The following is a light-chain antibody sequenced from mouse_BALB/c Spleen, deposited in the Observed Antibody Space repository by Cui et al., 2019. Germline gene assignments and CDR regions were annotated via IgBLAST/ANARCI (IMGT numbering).Light chain of an antibody. CDR1: SSVSY. CDR3: HQWSSYPWT. CDR2: STS. V-gene: IGKV4-80*01. J-gene: IGKJ1*01. Sequence: QIVLTQSPAIMSPSLGDDITLTCSASSSVSYVHWYQQKSGTSPKLLIYSTSNLASGVPSRFSGSGSGTFYSLTISSVEAEDAADYYCHQWSSYPWTFGGGTKLEIK.